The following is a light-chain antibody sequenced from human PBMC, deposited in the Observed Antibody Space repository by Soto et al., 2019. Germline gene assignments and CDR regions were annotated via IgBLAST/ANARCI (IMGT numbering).Light chain of an antibody. CDR3: QQYGNSSYT. CDR2: HAS. V-gene: IGKV3-20*01. CDR1: QSVSSSY. Sequence: EIVLTQSPGTLSLSPGERATLSCRASQSVSSSYLAWYQQRPGQAPRLLIYHASARAAGITARFSGSGSGTDFTLTISRLEPEDFAVYYCQQYGNSSYTFGQGTKLEIK. J-gene: IGKJ2*01.